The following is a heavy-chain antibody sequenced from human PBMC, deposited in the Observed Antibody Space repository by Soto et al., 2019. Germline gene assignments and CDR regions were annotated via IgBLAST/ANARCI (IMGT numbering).Heavy chain of an antibody. CDR1: VVSFSGYY. V-gene: IGHV4-34*01. J-gene: IGHJ4*02. Sequence: PWETLSLTCAFYVVSFSGYYWSCIRHAPGKWLEWIGEINHSGSTNYNPSLKSRVTISVDTSKNQFSLKLSSVTAADTAVYYCARVKAIATLTITMVRGDQYPFDYWGQGTLVTVSS. D-gene: IGHD3-10*01. CDR2: INHSGST. CDR3: ARVKAIATLTITMVRGDQYPFDY.